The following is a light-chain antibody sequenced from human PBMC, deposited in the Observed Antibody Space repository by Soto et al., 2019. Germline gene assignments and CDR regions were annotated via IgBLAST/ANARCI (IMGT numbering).Light chain of an antibody. CDR1: SSNIGAGYD. CDR2: GSS. CDR3: QSYDSSVSGYV. J-gene: IGLJ1*01. Sequence: QSVLTQPPSVSGAPGQRVTISCTGSSSNIGAGYDVHWYQQLPGTAPKLLIYGSSNRPSGVPDRCSGSKSGTSASLAITGLQAEDEADYYCQSYDSSVSGYVFGTGTKGTVL. V-gene: IGLV1-40*01.